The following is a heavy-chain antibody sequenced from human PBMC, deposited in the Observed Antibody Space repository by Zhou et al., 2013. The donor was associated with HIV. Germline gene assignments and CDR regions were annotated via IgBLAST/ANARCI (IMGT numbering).Heavy chain of an antibody. CDR3: ARAHPSTTVTNSRWFDP. J-gene: IGHJ5*02. V-gene: IGHV1-69*04. D-gene: IGHD4-17*01. CDR2: IIPILGIA. Sequence: QVQLVQSGAEVKKPGSSVKVSCKASGGTFSSYAISWVRQAPGQGLEWMGRIIPILGIANYAQKFQGRVTITADKSTSTAYMELSSLRSEDTAVYYCARAHPSTTVTNSRWFDPWGQGTLVTVSS. CDR1: GGTFSSYA.